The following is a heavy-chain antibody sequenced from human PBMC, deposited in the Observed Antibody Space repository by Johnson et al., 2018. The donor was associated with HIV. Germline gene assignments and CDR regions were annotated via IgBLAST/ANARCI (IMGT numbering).Heavy chain of an antibody. J-gene: IGHJ3*02. D-gene: IGHD2-2*01. V-gene: IGHV3-15*01. Sequence: VQLVESGGGLVKPGGSLRLSCAASGFTFSNAWMSWVRQAPGKGLEWVGRIKSKTDGGTTDYAAPVKGRFTISRDDSNNTLYLQMNSLKTEDTDVYYCTTRGFVGVPGANLHAFDIWGTGTMVTVSS. CDR2: IKSKTDGGTT. CDR3: TTRGFVGVPGANLHAFDI. CDR1: GFTFSNAW.